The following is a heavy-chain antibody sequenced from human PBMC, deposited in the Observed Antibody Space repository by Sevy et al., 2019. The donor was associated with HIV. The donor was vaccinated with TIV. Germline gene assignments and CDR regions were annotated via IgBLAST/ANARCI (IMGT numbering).Heavy chain of an antibody. CDR3: TTGRYSSSMYFEH. J-gene: IGHJ4*02. Sequence: GGSLRLSCAASGFTSSNAWMTWVRQAPGKGLEWVGRVKSKADGGTTDYGAPVKGRFTISGDDSKNTVYLQMNSLKSEDTSVYYCTTGRYSSSMYFEHWGQGTLVTVSS. CDR1: GFTSSNAW. D-gene: IGHD6-6*01. V-gene: IGHV3-15*01. CDR2: VKSKADGGTT.